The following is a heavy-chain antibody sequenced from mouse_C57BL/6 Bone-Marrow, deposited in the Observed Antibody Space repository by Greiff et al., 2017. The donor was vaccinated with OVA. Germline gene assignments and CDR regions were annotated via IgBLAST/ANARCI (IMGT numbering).Heavy chain of an antibody. V-gene: IGHV1-54*01. CDR1: GYAFTNYL. CDR2: INPGSGGT. J-gene: IGHJ2*01. CDR3: ARQLRLRRDFDY. Sequence: QVQLQQSGAELVRPGTSVKVSCKASGYAFTNYLIEWVKQRPGQGLEWIGVINPGSGGTNYNEKFKSKATLTVDTSSSTAYMQLSSLTSEDSAVYYCARQLRLRRDFDYWGQGTTLTVSS. D-gene: IGHD3-2*02.